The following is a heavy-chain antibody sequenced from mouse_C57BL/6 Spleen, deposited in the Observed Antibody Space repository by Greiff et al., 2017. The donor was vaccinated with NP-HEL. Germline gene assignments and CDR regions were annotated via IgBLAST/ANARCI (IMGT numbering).Heavy chain of an antibody. V-gene: IGHV1-26*01. Sequence: VQLQQSGPELVKPGASVKISCKASGYTFTDYYMNWVKQSHGKSLEWIGDINPNNGGTSYNQKFKGKATLTVDKSSSTAYMELRSLTSEASAVYYCARPYYSNGGYFDVWGTGTTVTVSS. J-gene: IGHJ1*03. CDR3: ARPYYSNGGYFDV. D-gene: IGHD2-5*01. CDR1: GYTFTDYY. CDR2: INPNNGGT.